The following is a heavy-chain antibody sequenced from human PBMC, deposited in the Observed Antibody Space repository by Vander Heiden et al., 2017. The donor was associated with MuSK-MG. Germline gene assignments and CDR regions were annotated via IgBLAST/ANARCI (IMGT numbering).Heavy chain of an antibody. CDR1: GFTFSSYW. CDR3: ARAQFLEWLLSDYYYSMDV. D-gene: IGHD3-3*01. CDR2: IKQDGSEK. V-gene: IGHV3-7*01. Sequence: EVQLVESGGGLVQPGGSLRLCCAASGFTFSSYWMSWVRQAPGKGLDWVANIKQDGSEKYYVDSVKGLFTSSRDNAKNSLYLQMNSLRAEDMAVYYCARAQFLEWLLSDYYYSMDVWGQGTTVTVSS. J-gene: IGHJ6*02.